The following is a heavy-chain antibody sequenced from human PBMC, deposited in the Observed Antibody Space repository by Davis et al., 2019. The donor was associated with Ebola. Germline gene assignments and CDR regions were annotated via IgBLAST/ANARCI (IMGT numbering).Heavy chain of an antibody. CDR2: HGVTTSLI. J-gene: IGHJ5*02. CDR3: AREAGTSGRCGWFDP. V-gene: IGHV3-48*01. CDR1: GFTFSNFA. Sequence: PGGSLRLSCVASGFTFSNFAMNWFRQAPGKGLEWVAYHGVTTSLIQYADSLRGRFTVSRDNAKNSLYLQMNSLRPDDTAVYYCAREAGTSGRCGWFDPWGQGTLVTVSS. D-gene: IGHD6-19*01.